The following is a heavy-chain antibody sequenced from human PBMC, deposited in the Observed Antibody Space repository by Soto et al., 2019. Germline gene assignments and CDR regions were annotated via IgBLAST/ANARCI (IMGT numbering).Heavy chain of an antibody. CDR1: GYTFTSYG. CDR2: ISAYNGNT. J-gene: IGHJ6*02. CDR3: ASYHLNSYYYGMDV. Sequence: QVQLVQSGAAVKKPGASVKVSSKASGYTFTSYGFSWVRQAPGQGLEWMGWISAYNGNTNYAQKLQGRVTMTTDTATSTAYMELRSLRSDDTAVYYCASYHLNSYYYGMDVWGQGTTVTVSS. V-gene: IGHV1-18*01.